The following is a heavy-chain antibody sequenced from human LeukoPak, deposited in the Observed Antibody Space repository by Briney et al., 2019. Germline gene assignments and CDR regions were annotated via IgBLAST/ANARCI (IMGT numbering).Heavy chain of an antibody. Sequence: GAPVKVSCKASGYTFTSYAMNWVRQVPGQGLEWMGWINTNTGSPTYAQAFTGRFVFSLDTSVSTAYLQISSLKTEDTAVYYCACYDCGDYWGQGTLVTVSS. D-gene: IGHD2-2*01. CDR1: GYTFTSYA. J-gene: IGHJ4*02. CDR2: INTNTGSP. V-gene: IGHV7-4-1*02. CDR3: ACYDCGDY.